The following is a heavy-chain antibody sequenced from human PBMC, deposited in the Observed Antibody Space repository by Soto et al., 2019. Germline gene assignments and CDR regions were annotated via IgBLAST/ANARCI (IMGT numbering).Heavy chain of an antibody. CDR2: IYYSGST. CDR1: GDSISSYY. D-gene: IGHD3-3*01. J-gene: IGHJ5*02. Sequence: PSETLSLTCTVSGDSISSYYWSWIRQPPGKGLEWIGYIYYSGSTNYNPSLKSRVTISVDTSKNQFSLKLSSVTAADTAVYYCARAAPSITIFGVVIPWFDPWGQGALVTVSS. CDR3: ARAAPSITIFGVVIPWFDP. V-gene: IGHV4-59*01.